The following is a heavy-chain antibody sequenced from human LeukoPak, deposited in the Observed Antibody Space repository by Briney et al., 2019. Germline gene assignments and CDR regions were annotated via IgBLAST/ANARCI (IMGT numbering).Heavy chain of an antibody. J-gene: IGHJ4*02. CDR2: ISYDGSNK. CDR1: GFTFSSYS. Sequence: GGSLRLSCAASGFTFSSYSMNWVRQAPGKGLEWVAVISYDGSNKYYADSAKGRFTISRDNSKDTLYLQMNSLRAEDTAVYYSATSYDSSGYHYGYWGQGTLVTVSS. V-gene: IGHV3-30*03. D-gene: IGHD3-22*01. CDR3: ATSYDSSGYHYGY.